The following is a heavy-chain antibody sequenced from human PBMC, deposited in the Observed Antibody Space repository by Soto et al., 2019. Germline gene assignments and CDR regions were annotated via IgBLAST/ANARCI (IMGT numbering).Heavy chain of an antibody. Sequence: PSETLSLTCTVSGGSVSSGSYYWSWIRQPPGKGLEWIGYIYYSGSTNYNPSLKSRVTISVDTSKNQFSLKLSSVTAADTAVYYCAREGLMVRGVIIRYYVMDVWGQGTTVTVSS. J-gene: IGHJ6*02. V-gene: IGHV4-61*01. CDR2: IYYSGST. D-gene: IGHD3-10*01. CDR3: AREGLMVRGVIIRYYVMDV. CDR1: GGSVSSGSYY.